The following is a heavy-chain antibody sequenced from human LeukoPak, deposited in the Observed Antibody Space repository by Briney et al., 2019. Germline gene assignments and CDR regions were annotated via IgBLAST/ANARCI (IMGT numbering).Heavy chain of an antibody. CDR3: AREGGYCTNGVCPKSLDY. V-gene: IGHV3-21*01. J-gene: IGHJ4*02. CDR1: GFTFSSYS. CDR2: ISSSSSYI. Sequence: PGGSLRLSCAASGFTFSSYSMNWVRQAPGKGLEWVSSISSSSSYIYYADSVKGRFTISRDNAKNSLYLQMNSLRAEDTAVYYCAREGGYCTNGVCPKSLDYWGQGTLVTVSS. D-gene: IGHD2-8*01.